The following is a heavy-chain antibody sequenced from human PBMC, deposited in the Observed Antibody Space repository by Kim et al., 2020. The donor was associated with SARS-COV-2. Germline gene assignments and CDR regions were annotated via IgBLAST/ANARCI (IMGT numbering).Heavy chain of an antibody. V-gene: IGHV4-31*03. D-gene: IGHD1-26*01. J-gene: IGHJ4*02. CDR1: GGSISSGGYY. CDR2: IYYSGST. CDR3: AAVGAPLLRPFDY. Sequence: SETLSLTCTVSGGSISSGGYYWSWIRQHPGKGLEWIGYIYYSGSTYYNPSLKSRVTISVDTSKNQFSLKLSSVTAADTAVYYCAAVGAPLLRPFDYWGQGTLVTVSS.